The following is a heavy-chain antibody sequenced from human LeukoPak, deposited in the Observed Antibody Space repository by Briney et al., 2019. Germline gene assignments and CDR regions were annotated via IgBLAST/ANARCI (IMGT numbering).Heavy chain of an antibody. V-gene: IGHV3-21*01. CDR3: ARPGIVGAGWFDP. J-gene: IGHJ5*02. Sequence: GGSLRLSCAASGFTFGSYSMNWVRQAPGKGLEWVSSISSSSSYIYYADSVKGRFTISRDNAKNSLYLQMNSLRAEDTAVYYCARPGIVGAGWFDPWGQGTLVTVSS. CDR2: ISSSSSYI. D-gene: IGHD1-26*01. CDR1: GFTFGSYS.